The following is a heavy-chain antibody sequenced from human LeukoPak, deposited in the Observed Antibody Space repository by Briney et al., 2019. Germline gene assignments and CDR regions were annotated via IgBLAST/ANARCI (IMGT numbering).Heavy chain of an antibody. V-gene: IGHV3-30*04. CDR1: GFTFSSYA. CDR3: ARVQDYYYDSSGFY. J-gene: IGHJ4*02. CDR2: ISYDGSNK. Sequence: QPGGSLRLSCAASGFTFSSYAMHWVRQAPGKGLEWVAVISYDGSNKYYADSVKGRFTISRDNAKNTLYLQMNSLRAEDTAVYYCARVQDYYYDSSGFYWGQGTLVTVSS. D-gene: IGHD3-22*01.